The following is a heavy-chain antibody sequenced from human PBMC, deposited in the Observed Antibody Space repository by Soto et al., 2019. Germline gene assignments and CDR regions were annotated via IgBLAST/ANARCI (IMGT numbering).Heavy chain of an antibody. V-gene: IGHV1-18*04. J-gene: IGHJ1*01. CDR3: ARAISLIMAAPAY. CDR2: ISPYNGNA. CDR1: GYALSNYV. Sequence: SVNGSRETSGYALSNYVTSWVRQAPGQGLEWMGWISPYNGNANYTEKFQGRVSMTTDTSTTTAYMELTSLTSDDTAIYYCARAISLIMAAPAYWGQGPLVTVSS. D-gene: IGHD2-8*01.